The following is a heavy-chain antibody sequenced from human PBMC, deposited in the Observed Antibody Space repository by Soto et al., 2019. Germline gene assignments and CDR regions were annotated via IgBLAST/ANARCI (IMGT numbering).Heavy chain of an antibody. CDR1: GGTFSSYA. Sequence: SVKVSCKASGGTFSSYAISWVRQAPGQGLEWMGGIIPIFGTANYAQKFQGRVTITADESTSTAYMELSSLRSEDTAVYYCARELYSSGLQPGYRMAVWGQGTTVTVSS. V-gene: IGHV1-69*13. CDR2: IIPIFGTA. D-gene: IGHD6-19*01. J-gene: IGHJ6*02. CDR3: ARELYSSGLQPGYRMAV.